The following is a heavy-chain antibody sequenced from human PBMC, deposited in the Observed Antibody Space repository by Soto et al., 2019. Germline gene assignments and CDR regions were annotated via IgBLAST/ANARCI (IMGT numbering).Heavy chain of an antibody. CDR1: GFTFSNYA. CDR2: ISGSGDST. Sequence: EVQLLESGGGLVQPGGSLRLSCTASGFTFSNYAMSWVRQAPGKALEWVSTISGSGDSTNYADSVKGQFAISRDNSNNMLYVQMDSLRVEDTAVYYCAKENRRGYCSGGICYGYFDYWGQGTLVIVSS. J-gene: IGHJ4*02. D-gene: IGHD2-15*01. CDR3: AKENRRGYCSGGICYGYFDY. V-gene: IGHV3-23*01.